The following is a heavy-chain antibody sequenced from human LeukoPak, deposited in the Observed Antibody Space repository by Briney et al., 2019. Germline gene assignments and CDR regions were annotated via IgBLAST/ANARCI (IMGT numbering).Heavy chain of an antibody. J-gene: IGHJ6*02. CDR2: MNPNSGNT. CDR3: ARVLSSYSSSWYRLNYYGMDV. D-gene: IGHD6-13*01. Sequence: ASVKVSCKASGYTFTSYDINWVRQATGQGLEWMGWMNPNSGNTSYAQKFQGRVTMTRNTSISTAYMELSSLRSEDTAVYYCARVLSSYSSSWYRLNYYGMDVWGQGTTVTVSS. CDR1: GYTFTSYD. V-gene: IGHV1-8*01.